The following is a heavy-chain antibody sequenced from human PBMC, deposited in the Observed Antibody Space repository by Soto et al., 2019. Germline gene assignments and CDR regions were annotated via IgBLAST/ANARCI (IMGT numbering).Heavy chain of an antibody. CDR2: IYYSGST. CDR3: ASLFSGYQFYFDY. J-gene: IGHJ4*02. Sequence: SETLSLTCTVSGGSISSGGYYWSWIRQHPGKGLEWIGYIYYSGSTYYNPSLKSRVTISVDTSKNQFSLKLSSVTAADTAVYYCASLFSGYQFYFDYWGQGALVTVS. D-gene: IGHD3-22*01. V-gene: IGHV4-31*03. CDR1: GGSISSGGYY.